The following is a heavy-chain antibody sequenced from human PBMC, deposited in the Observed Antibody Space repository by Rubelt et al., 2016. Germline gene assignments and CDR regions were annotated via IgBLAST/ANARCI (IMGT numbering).Heavy chain of an antibody. V-gene: IGHV1-3*01. D-gene: IGHD3-22*01. CDR3: ARDLNYYDSNDY. Sequence: QVQLVQSGAEGKKPGASVKVSCKASGYTFNSYAMHWVRQAPGQRLEGMGWTNGDNGNTKYSQRFQGRVTITRDTSASTAYMELSSLRSEDTAVYYCARDLNYYDSNDYWGQGTLVTVSS. J-gene: IGHJ4*02. CDR1: GYTFNSYA. CDR2: TNGDNGNT.